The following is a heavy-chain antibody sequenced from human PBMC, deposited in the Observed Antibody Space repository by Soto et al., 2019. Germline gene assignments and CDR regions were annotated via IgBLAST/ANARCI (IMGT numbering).Heavy chain of an antibody. CDR3: ARVEILYYYGMDV. V-gene: IGHV3-66*01. CDR2: IYSGGST. CDR1: GFTVSSNY. Sequence: EVQLVESGGGLVQPGGSLRLSCAASGFTVSSNYMSWFRQAPGKGLEWVSVIYSGGSTYYADSVKGRFTISRDNSKNTLYLQLNSLRAEDTAVYYCARVEILYYYGMDVWGQGTTVTVSS. J-gene: IGHJ6*02.